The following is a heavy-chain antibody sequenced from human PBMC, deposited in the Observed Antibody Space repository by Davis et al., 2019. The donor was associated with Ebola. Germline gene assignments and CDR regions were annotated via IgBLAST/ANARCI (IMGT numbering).Heavy chain of an antibody. CDR3: AREAPDYYFDY. J-gene: IGHJ4*02. V-gene: IGHV1-69*10. CDR2: IIPILGIA. D-gene: IGHD3-3*01. CDR1: GGTFSSYA. Sequence: SVKVSCKASGGTFSSYAISWVRQAPGQGLEWMGGIIPILGIANYAQRFQGRVTITADESTSTAYMELSSLRSEDTAVYYCAREAPDYYFDYWGQGTLVTVSS.